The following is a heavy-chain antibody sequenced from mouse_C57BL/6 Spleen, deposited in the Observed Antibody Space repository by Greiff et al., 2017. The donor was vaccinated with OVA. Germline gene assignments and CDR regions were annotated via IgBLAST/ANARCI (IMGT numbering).Heavy chain of an antibody. D-gene: IGHD1-1*01. CDR2: IDPSDSYT. CDR1: GYTFTSYW. V-gene: IGHV1-69*01. Sequence: VQLQQPGAELVMPGASVKLSCKASGYTFTSYWMHWVKQRPGQGLEWIGEIDPSDSYTNYNQKFKGKSTLTVDKSSSTAYMQLSSLTSEDSAVYYCAREEAHYYGSSSHFYYRGQGTTLTVSS. J-gene: IGHJ2*01. CDR3: AREEAHYYGSSSHFYY.